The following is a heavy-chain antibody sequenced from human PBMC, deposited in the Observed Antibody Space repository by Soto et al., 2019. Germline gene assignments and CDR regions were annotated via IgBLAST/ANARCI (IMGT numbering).Heavy chain of an antibody. V-gene: IGHV5-51*01. D-gene: IGHD6-13*01. CDR3: ARHVGDSSSWYYYYYGMDV. CDR2: IYPGDSDT. J-gene: IGHJ6*02. CDR1: GYSFTSYW. Sequence: PGESLKISCKGSGYSFTSYWIGWVRQMPGKGLEWMGTIYPGDSDTRYSPSFQGQVTISADKSISTAYLQWSSLKASDTAMYYCARHVGDSSSWYYYYYGMDVWGQGTTVTVSS.